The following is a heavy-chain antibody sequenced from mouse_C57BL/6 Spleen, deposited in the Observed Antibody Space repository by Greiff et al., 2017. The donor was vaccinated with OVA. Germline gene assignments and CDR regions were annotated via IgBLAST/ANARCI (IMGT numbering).Heavy chain of an antibody. CDR2: IHPSASDT. Sequence: VQLQQPGAELVKPGASVKVSCKASGYTFTSYWMHWVKQRPGQGLEWIGRIHPSASDTNYNQKFKGKATLTVDKSSSTAYMQLSSLTSEDSAVYYCANLYYYDSSYLDYWGQGTTLTVSS. V-gene: IGHV1-74*01. CDR1: GYTFTSYW. D-gene: IGHD1-1*01. CDR3: ANLYYYDSSYLDY. J-gene: IGHJ2*01.